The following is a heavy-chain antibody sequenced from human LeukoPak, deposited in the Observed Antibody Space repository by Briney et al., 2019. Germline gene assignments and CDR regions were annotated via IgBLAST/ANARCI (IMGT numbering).Heavy chain of an antibody. CDR2: IYYSGST. CDR1: GGSVSSGTYC. V-gene: IGHV4-61*01. D-gene: IGHD3-3*01. Sequence: SETLSLTCTVSGGSVSSGTYCWSWIRQPPGKGLEWIGYIYYSGSTNYNPSLKSRVTISVDTSKNQFSLKLSSVTAADTAVYYCARGHEWLRVFDYWGQGTLVTVSS. CDR3: ARGHEWLRVFDY. J-gene: IGHJ4*02.